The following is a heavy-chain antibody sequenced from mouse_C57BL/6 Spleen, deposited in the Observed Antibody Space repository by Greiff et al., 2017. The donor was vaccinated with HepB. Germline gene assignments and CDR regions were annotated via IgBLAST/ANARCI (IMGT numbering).Heavy chain of an antibody. V-gene: IGHV1-54*01. D-gene: IGHD2-1*01. CDR1: GYAFTNYL. CDR2: INPGSGGT. Sequence: VQLQESGAELVRPGTSVKVSCKASGYAFTNYLIEWVKQRPGQGLEWIGVINPGSGGTNYNEKFKGKATLTADKSSSTAYMQLSSLTSEDSAVYFCAREGGNYGRAMDYWGQGTSVTVSS. J-gene: IGHJ4*01. CDR3: AREGGNYGRAMDY.